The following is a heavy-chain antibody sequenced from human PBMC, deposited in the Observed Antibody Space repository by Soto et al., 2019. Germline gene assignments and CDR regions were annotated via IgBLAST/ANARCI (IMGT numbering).Heavy chain of an antibody. CDR3: ARGWYYYGSGSYSVYYYYYGMDV. D-gene: IGHD3-10*01. V-gene: IGHV4-59*08. J-gene: IGHJ6*02. CDR1: GGSISSSY. CDR2: IYVSGST. Sequence: SETLSLTCTVSGGSISSSYWSWIRQPPGKGLEWIGYIYVSGSTYYNSSLKSRVTMSVDTSKNQFSLNLSSVTAADTAVYYCARGWYYYGSGSYSVYYYYYGMDVWGQGTTVT.